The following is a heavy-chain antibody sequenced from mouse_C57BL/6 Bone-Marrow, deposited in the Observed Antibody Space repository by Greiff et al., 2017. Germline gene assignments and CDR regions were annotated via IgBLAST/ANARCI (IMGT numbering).Heavy chain of an antibody. Sequence: VQLQQSGAELVRPGTSVKMSCKASGYTFTNYWIGWAKQRPGHGLEWIGDIYPGGGYTNYNAKFKGKATLTADKSSSTAYMQFSSLTSEDSALYYCARRGITTVPFFDYWGQGTTLTVSS. J-gene: IGHJ2*01. CDR2: IYPGGGYT. CDR3: ARRGITTVPFFDY. V-gene: IGHV1-63*01. D-gene: IGHD1-1*01. CDR1: GYTFTNYW.